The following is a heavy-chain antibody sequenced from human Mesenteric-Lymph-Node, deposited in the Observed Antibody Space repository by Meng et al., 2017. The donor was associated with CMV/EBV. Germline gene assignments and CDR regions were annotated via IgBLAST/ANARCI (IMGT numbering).Heavy chain of an antibody. D-gene: IGHD2-2*01. J-gene: IGHJ5*02. V-gene: IGHV4-34*09. CDR2: INHSGST. Sequence: SETLSLTCAVYGGSFSGYYWSWIRQPPGKGLEWIGEINHSGSTNYNPSLKSRVTISVDTSKNQFSLKLSSVTAADTAVYYCARELCSSTSCYGFDPWGQGTLVTVSS. CDR3: ARELCSSTSCYGFDP. CDR1: GGSFSGYY.